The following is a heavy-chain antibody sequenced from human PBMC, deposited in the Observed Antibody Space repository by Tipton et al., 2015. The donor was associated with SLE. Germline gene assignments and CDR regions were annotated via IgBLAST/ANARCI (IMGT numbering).Heavy chain of an antibody. CDR2: ITNSGNT. Sequence: TLSLICTVSGGSISGSNYYWDWIRQPPGKGPEWIGRITNSGNTYYTPSFQSRVTMSVDTSKNHFSLKLSSVTAADTAVYYCARGGGDWNWFDPWGQGTLVTVSS. CDR1: GGSISGSNYY. D-gene: IGHD2-21*01. J-gene: IGHJ5*02. V-gene: IGHV4-39*02. CDR3: ARGGGDWNWFDP.